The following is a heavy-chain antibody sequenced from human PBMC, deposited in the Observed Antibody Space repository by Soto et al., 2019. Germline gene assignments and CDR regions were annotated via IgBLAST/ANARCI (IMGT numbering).Heavy chain of an antibody. CDR3: ARESLLGTAMAFYFDY. V-gene: IGHV1-69*13. J-gene: IGHJ4*02. D-gene: IGHD5-18*01. CDR1: GGTFSSYA. CDR2: IIPIFGTA. Sequence: GASVKVSCKASGGTFSSYAISWVRQAPGQGLEWMGGIIPIFGTANYAQKFQGRVTITADESTSTAYMELSSLRSEDTAVYYCARESLLGTAMAFYFDYWGQGTLVTVS.